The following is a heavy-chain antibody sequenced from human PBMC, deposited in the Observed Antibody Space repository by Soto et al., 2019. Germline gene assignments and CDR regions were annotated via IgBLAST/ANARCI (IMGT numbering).Heavy chain of an antibody. Sequence: SETLSLTCAVYGGSFSGYYWSWIRQPPGKGLEWIGEINHSGSTNYNPSLKSRVTISVDTSKNQFSLKLSSVTAADTAVYYCARGPNIGSYDANLGYWGQGTLVTVSS. J-gene: IGHJ4*02. CDR1: GGSFSGYY. CDR2: INHSGST. D-gene: IGHD1-26*01. V-gene: IGHV4-34*01. CDR3: ARGPNIGSYDANLGY.